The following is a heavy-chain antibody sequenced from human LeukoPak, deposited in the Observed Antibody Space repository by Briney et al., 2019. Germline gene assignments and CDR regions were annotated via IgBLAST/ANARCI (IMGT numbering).Heavy chain of an antibody. Sequence: PGGSLRLSCAASGFTFSSYWMSWVRQAPGRGLEWVAVIWYEGSDKHYADSVKGRFTISRDNSKNTLYLQLNSLRAEDTAVYYCARGSSSWYYFDYWGQGTLVTVSS. V-gene: IGHV3-33*08. CDR3: ARGSSSWYYFDY. CDR1: GFTFSSYW. D-gene: IGHD6-13*01. CDR2: IWYEGSDK. J-gene: IGHJ4*02.